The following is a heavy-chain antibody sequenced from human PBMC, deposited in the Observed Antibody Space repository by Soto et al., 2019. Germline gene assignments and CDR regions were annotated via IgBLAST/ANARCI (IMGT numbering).Heavy chain of an antibody. J-gene: IGHJ5*02. V-gene: IGHV4-34*01. Sequence: SETLSLTCAVYGGSVSGYYWSWIRQPPGKGLEWIGEINHSGSTNYNPSLKSRVTISVDTSKNQFSLKLSSVTAADTAVYYCARGALGYCSGGSCYPQGFERWGHGTLVT. CDR2: INHSGST. CDR3: ARGALGYCSGGSCYPQGFER. CDR1: GGSVSGYY. D-gene: IGHD2-15*01.